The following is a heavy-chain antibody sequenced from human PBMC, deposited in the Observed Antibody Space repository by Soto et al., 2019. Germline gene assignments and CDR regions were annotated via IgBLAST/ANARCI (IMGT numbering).Heavy chain of an antibody. Sequence: QVQLVQSGAEVKKPGSSVKVSCKASGGTFSSYVINWVRQAPGEGLEWMGGIIPIFGTTNYAQKFQGRATITADESTRPAYMDLSGLRSEDTAVYYWARGGVVVDLRVKYDYGMDAWGQGTTVTVSS. CDR1: GGTFSSYV. J-gene: IGHJ6*02. D-gene: IGHD2-15*01. V-gene: IGHV1-69*12. CDR3: ARGGVVVDLRVKYDYGMDA. CDR2: IIPIFGTT.